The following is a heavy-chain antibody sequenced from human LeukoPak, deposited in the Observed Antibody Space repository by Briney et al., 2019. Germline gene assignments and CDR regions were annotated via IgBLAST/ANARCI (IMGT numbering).Heavy chain of an antibody. V-gene: IGHV3-33*01. CDR3: ARAGPYDSSGYYFFDY. CDR1: GFTFSSYG. J-gene: IGHJ4*02. Sequence: GGSLRLSCAASGFTFSSYGMHWVRQAPGKGLEWVAVIWYDGSNKYYADSVKGRFTISRDNSKNTLYLQMNSLRAEDTAVYCCARAGPYDSSGYYFFDYWGQGTLVTVSS. D-gene: IGHD3-22*01. CDR2: IWYDGSNK.